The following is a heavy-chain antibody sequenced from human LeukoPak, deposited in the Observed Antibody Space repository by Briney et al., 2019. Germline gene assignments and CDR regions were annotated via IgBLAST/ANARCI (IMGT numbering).Heavy chain of an antibody. CDR2: IRYDGMTK. D-gene: IGHD3-9*01. CDR3: AKTGSRGGTFRPAYYYYYMDV. CDR1: GFTFSNHG. V-gene: IGHV3-30*02. J-gene: IGHJ6*03. Sequence: AGSVRLSCTASGFTFSNHGMHWLRQAPGKGLEWVAFIRYDGMTKYYADSVKGRFTISRDNSKNTLYLQMNSLRPEDTAVYYCAKTGSRGGTFRPAYYYYYMDVWGEGTTVTISS.